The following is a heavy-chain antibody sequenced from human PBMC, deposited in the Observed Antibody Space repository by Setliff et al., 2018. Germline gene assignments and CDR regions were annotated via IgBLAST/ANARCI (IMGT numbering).Heavy chain of an antibody. CDR1: GFTFSTYW. CDR2: ISTDGSSI. D-gene: IGHD1-26*01. Sequence: ETLRLSCVTSGFTFSTYWMHWVRQAPGQGLVWVARISTDGSSITYADSVKGRFTISRDNARNTLYLQMNSLTAEDTAVYYCARVGSKPQLGWFDPWGQGTLVTVSS. J-gene: IGHJ5*02. CDR3: ARVGSKPQLGWFDP. V-gene: IGHV3-74*03.